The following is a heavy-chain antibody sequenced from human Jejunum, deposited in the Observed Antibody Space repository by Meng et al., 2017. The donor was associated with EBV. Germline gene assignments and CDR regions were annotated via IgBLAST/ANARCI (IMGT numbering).Heavy chain of an antibody. CDR3: ARDFSSGYFAY. V-gene: IGHV4-61*01. CDR1: GGSVSSGSYY. CDR2: VSDYGST. Sequence: QVQLQEPGPGLVKPSETLSLTCAVSGGSVSSGSYYWSWIWQPPGKGLEWIGFVSDYGSTRYNSSLKSRITISADTSKNQFSLKLTSVTPADTAIYYCARDFSSGYFAYWGQGTLVTVSS. D-gene: IGHD3-22*01. J-gene: IGHJ4*02.